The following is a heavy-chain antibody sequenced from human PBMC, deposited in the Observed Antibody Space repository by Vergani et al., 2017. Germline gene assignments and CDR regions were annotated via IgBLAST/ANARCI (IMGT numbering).Heavy chain of an antibody. CDR3: ASGGGGYFDY. V-gene: IGHV4-34*01. CDR2: INHSGST. CDR1: GGSFSGYY. Sequence: QVQLQQWGAGLLKPSETLSLTCAVYGGSFSGYYWSWIRQPPGKGLEWIGEINHSGSTNYNPSLKSRVTISVDTSKNQFSLKLSSVTAADTAVYYCASGGGGYFDYWGQGTLVTVSS. J-gene: IGHJ4*02.